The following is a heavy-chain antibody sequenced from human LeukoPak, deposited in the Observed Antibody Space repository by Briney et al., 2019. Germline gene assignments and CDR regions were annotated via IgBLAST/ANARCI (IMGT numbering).Heavy chain of an antibody. CDR1: GGSISSYY. Sequence: SETLSLTCTVSGGSISSYYWSWIRQPPGKGLEWIGYIYYSGSTSYNPSLKSRVTMSVDTSKTQFSLRLTSVTAADTAVYYCAREGDSSGWYFDYWGQGTLVTVSS. D-gene: IGHD6-19*01. J-gene: IGHJ4*02. CDR3: AREGDSSGWYFDY. CDR2: IYYSGST. V-gene: IGHV4-59*01.